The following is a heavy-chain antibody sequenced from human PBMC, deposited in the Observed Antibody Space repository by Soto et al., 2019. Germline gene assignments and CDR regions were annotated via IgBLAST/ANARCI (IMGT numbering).Heavy chain of an antibody. CDR2: IYYSGST. Sequence: WETLSLTCTVSGGSISSYYWSWIRQPPGKGLEWIGYIYYSGSTNYNPSLKSRVTISVDTSKNQFSLKLSSVTAADTAVYYCASGVQIYYYGMDVWGQGTTVTVSS. V-gene: IGHV4-59*01. J-gene: IGHJ6*02. CDR1: GGSISSYY. D-gene: IGHD3-3*01. CDR3: ASGVQIYYYGMDV.